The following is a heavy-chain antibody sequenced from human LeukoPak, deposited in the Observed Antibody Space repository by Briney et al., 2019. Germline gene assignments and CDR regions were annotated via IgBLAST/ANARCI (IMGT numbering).Heavy chain of an antibody. Sequence: GRSLTLSCAASGFTFSSYAMHWVRQAPGKGLEWVAVISYDGSNKYYADSVKGRFTISRDNSKNTLYLQMNSLRAEDTAVYYCARDRSARITIFGRPPDAFDIWGQGTMVTVSS. V-gene: IGHV3-30-3*01. CDR1: GFTFSSYA. CDR2: ISYDGSNK. D-gene: IGHD3-3*01. CDR3: ARDRSARITIFGRPPDAFDI. J-gene: IGHJ3*02.